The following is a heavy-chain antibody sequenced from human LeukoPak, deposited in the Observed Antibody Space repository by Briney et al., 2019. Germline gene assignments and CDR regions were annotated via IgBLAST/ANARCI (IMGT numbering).Heavy chain of an antibody. D-gene: IGHD2-21*02. V-gene: IGHV4-59*01. CDR2: IYYSGST. CDR3: ARSCGGDCYRTKRNHGMDV. CDR1: GGSISSYY. Sequence: PSETLSLTCTVSGGSISSYYWSWIRQPPGKGLEWIGYIYYSGSTNYNPSLKSRVTISVDTSKNQFSLKLSSVTAADTAVYYCARSCGGDCYRTKRNHGMDVWGQGTTVTVSS. J-gene: IGHJ6*02.